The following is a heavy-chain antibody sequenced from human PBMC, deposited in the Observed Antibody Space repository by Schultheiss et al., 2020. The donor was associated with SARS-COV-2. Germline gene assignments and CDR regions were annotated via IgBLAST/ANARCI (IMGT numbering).Heavy chain of an antibody. Sequence: ASVKVSCKASGYTFTSYDINWVRQATGQGLEWMGWMNPNSGNTGYAQKFQGRVTMTRNTSISTAYMELSSLRSEDTAVYYCAADRFQLERPAGYAFDIWGQGTMVTVSS. J-gene: IGHJ3*02. CDR1: GYTFTSYD. V-gene: IGHV1-8*01. D-gene: IGHD1-1*01. CDR2: MNPNSGNT. CDR3: AADRFQLERPAGYAFDI.